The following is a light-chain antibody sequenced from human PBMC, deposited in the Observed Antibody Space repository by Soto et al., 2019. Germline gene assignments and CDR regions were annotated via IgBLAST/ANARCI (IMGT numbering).Light chain of an antibody. CDR1: QSIRRY. CDR3: QQSYSTPCK. V-gene: IGKV1-39*01. J-gene: IGKJ1*01. Sequence: DIQMTQSPSSLSASVGDRVTITCRASQSIRRYLNWYQQKPGKAPKLLIYAASSLQSGVPSRFSGSGSGTNFTLTISSLQPEDFATYYCQQSYSTPCKFGQGTKVEIK. CDR2: AAS.